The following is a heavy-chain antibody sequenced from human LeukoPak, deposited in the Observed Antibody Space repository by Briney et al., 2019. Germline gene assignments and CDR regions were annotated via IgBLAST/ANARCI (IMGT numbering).Heavy chain of an antibody. CDR3: ARDLAYYDSSGYPDAFDI. J-gene: IGHJ3*02. CDR2: ISAYNGNT. D-gene: IGHD3-22*01. CDR1: GYTFTSYG. Sequence: ASVKVSCKASGYTFTSYGISWVRQAPGQGLEWMAWISAYNGNTNYAQKLQGRVTMTTDTSTSTAYMELRSLRSDDTVVYYCARDLAYYDSSGYPDAFDIWGQGTMVTVSS. V-gene: IGHV1-18*01.